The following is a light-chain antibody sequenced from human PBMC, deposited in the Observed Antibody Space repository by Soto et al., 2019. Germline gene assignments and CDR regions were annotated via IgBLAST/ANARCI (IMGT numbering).Light chain of an antibody. J-gene: IGKJ2*01. CDR3: QQYSTFPHT. V-gene: IGKV3-20*01. CDR1: QSVSNSF. Sequence: ESVLTQSPGTLSLSPGERATLSCRASQSVSNSFFAWYQQKPGQAPRLLIYGVSSRATGIPDRFSGSGSGTDFTFTISRLEPEDFVVYYCQQYSTFPHTFGQGTKLEVK. CDR2: GVS.